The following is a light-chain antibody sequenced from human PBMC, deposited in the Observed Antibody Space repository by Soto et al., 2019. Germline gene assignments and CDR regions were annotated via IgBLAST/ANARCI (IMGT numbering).Light chain of an antibody. J-gene: IGKJ1*01. Sequence: MTQSPATLSVSPGDGATLSCRASQSVSSNLAWYQQKPGKAPRLLIYIASSLQSGVPSRFSGSGSGTDFTLTISSLQPEDFATYYCQQANSFPRTFGQGTKVEVK. CDR3: QQANSFPRT. CDR1: QSVSSN. V-gene: IGKV1-12*01. CDR2: IAS.